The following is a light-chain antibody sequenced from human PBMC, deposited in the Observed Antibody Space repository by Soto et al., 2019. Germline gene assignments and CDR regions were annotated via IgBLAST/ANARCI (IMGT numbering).Light chain of an antibody. J-gene: IGLJ2*01. CDR2: GNS. CDR3: QSYDGSLSGVV. Sequence: QSVLTQPPSVSGAPGQRVTISCTGSSSNIGAGYDVHWYQQLPGTAPKLLIYGNSNRPSGVPDRFSAYKSGTSASLAITGLQAEDEADYYCQSYDGSLSGVVFGGGTKLTVL. V-gene: IGLV1-40*01. CDR1: SSNIGAGYD.